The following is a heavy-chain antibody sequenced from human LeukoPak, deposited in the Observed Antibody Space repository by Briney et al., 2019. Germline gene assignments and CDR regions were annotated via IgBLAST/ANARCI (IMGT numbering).Heavy chain of an antibody. D-gene: IGHD2-15*01. V-gene: IGHV4-59*01. CDR3: AGDGGSGAFDY. CDR1: GGSISSYY. Sequence: PSETLSLTCTVSGGSISSYYWSWIRQSPGKGLEWIGYSGSTNYNPSLKSQVIISVDTSKNQFSLKLTSVTAADTAVYYCAGDGGSGAFDYWGQGILVTVSS. CDR2: SGST. J-gene: IGHJ4*02.